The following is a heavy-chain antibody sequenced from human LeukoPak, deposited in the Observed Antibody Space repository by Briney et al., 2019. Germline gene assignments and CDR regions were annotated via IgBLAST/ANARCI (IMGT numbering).Heavy chain of an antibody. CDR3: AREKAKHCSSTSCYTGGAFDI. J-gene: IGHJ3*02. CDR1: GFTFSSYW. V-gene: IGHV3-7*01. D-gene: IGHD2-2*02. CDR2: IKQYGSAK. Sequence: GSLRLSCAASGFTFSSYWMSWVRQAPGKGLEWVANIKQYGSAKYYVDSVKGRFTISRDNAKNSLFLQMNSLRAEDTAVYYCAREKAKHCSSTSCYTGGAFDIWGQGTMVTVSS.